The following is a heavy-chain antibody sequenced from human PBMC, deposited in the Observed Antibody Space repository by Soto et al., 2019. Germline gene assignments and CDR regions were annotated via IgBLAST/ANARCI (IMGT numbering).Heavy chain of an antibody. J-gene: IGHJ5*02. D-gene: IGHD2-15*01. Sequence: ASGKVSCKASGYTFTGYYMHWVRQAPGQGLEWMGWINPNSGGTNYAQKFQGWVTMTRDTSISTAYMELSRLRSDDTAVYYCARDHGGSCQGCCNPWAQESRVSAPS. CDR1: GYTFTGYY. CDR3: ARDHGGSCQGCCNP. CDR2: INPNSGGT. V-gene: IGHV1-2*04.